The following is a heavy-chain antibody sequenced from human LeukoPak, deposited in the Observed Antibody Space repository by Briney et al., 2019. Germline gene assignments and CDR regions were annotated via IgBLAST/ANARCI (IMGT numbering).Heavy chain of an antibody. Sequence: GASVKVSCKASGYTFTSYYMHWVRQAPGQGLEWMGWINPNSGGTNYAQKFQGRVTMTRDTSISTAYMELSRLRSDDTAVYYCARAPDILTGYYKLWGQGTLVTVSS. V-gene: IGHV1-2*02. D-gene: IGHD3-9*01. CDR3: ARAPDILTGYYKL. J-gene: IGHJ4*02. CDR2: INPNSGGT. CDR1: GYTFTSYY.